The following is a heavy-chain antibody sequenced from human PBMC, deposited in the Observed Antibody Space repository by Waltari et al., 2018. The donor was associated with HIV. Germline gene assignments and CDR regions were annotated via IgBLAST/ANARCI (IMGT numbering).Heavy chain of an antibody. CDR1: GYHCTRTW. Sequence: VQLVLAGAEVKWPGGSTQGSSDGFGYHCTRTWNTRWGELAGAGLECMGIIYPGDSDTRYSPSFQGQVTISADKSISTAYLQWSSLKASDTAMYYCARIGLDGIVGAKYAFDIWGQGTMVTVSS. CDR3: ARIGLDGIVGAKYAFDI. J-gene: IGHJ3*02. D-gene: IGHD1-26*01. CDR2: IYPGDSDT. V-gene: IGHV5-51*01.